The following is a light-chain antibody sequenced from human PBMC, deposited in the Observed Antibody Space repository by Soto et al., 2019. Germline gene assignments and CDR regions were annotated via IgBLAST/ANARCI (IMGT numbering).Light chain of an antibody. CDR3: QQYTFWPLT. CDR2: DTS. CDR1: QSVYSN. V-gene: IGKV3-15*01. J-gene: IGKJ4*01. Sequence: ERVMTQSPATLSVSPGERVTLSCRASQSVYSNLAWYQQRPGQAPRLLIYDTSTRATGIPTRFSGSGSGTDFTLTISSLQSEDFAVYYCQQYTFWPLTFGGGTKVEIK.